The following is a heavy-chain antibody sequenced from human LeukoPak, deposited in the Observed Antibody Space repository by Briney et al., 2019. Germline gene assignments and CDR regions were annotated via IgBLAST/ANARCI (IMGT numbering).Heavy chain of an antibody. Sequence: ASVKVSCKASGYTFTSNFMYWVRQAPGQGLEWMGLINPIGGDTNYAQKFQGRVTMTRDTSTSTVYMELSSLRSEDTALYYCARGYCSSAGCSPGAYWGQGTLVTVSS. CDR2: INPIGGDT. CDR3: ARGYCSSAGCSPGAY. V-gene: IGHV1-46*03. CDR1: GYTFTSNF. J-gene: IGHJ4*02. D-gene: IGHD2-2*01.